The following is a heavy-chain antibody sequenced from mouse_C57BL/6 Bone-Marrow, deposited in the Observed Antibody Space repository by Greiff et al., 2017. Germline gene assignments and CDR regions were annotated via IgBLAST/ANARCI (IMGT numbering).Heavy chain of an antibody. D-gene: IGHD3-2*02. CDR3: AIEGSSGYYAMYY. CDR1: GYTFTSYW. Sequence: VQLQQSGAELVMPGASVKLSCKASGYTFTSYWMHWVKQRPGQGLEWIGEIDPSDSYTNYNQKFKGKSTLTVDKSYSTAYMQLSSLTSEDSAVYYCAIEGSSGYYAMYYWGQGTSVTVSS. J-gene: IGHJ4*01. CDR2: IDPSDSYT. V-gene: IGHV1-69*01.